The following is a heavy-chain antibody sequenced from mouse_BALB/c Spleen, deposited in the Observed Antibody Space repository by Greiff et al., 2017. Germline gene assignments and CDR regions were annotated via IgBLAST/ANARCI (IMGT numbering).Heavy chain of an antibody. V-gene: IGHV1S56*01. CDR3: ALLSTMITTGFAY. CDR1: GYTFTSYY. J-gene: IGHJ3*01. D-gene: IGHD2-4*01. Sequence: QVHVKQSGPELVKPGASVRISCKASGYTFTSYYIHWVKQRPGQGLEWIGWIYPGNVNTKYNEKFKGKATLTADKSSSTAYMQLSSLTSEDSAVYFCALLSTMITTGFAYWGQGTLVTVSA. CDR2: IYPGNVNT.